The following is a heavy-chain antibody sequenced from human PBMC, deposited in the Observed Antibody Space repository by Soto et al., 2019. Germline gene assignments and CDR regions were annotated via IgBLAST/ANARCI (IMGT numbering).Heavy chain of an antibody. J-gene: IGHJ5*02. Sequence: QVQLQESGPGLVKPSQTLSLTCTVSGDSINSGGYYWNWIRQHPGQGLEGIGYIYNGWNTDYNPSLKSRVMISADTSKNQFSLKLSSVTAADTAVYYCARGVPATPVSGSSWFDPWGQGTLVTVSS. D-gene: IGHD2-15*01. CDR3: ARGVPATPVSGSSWFDP. CDR2: IYNGWNT. V-gene: IGHV4-31*03. CDR1: GDSINSGGYY.